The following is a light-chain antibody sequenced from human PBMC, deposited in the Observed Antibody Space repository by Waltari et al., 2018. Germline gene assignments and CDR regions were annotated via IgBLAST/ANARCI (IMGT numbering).Light chain of an antibody. Sequence: QSALTQPASVSGSPGQSITISCSGRSNDVGYHYFSGYQQRPGKAPKLMIYEVKNRPSGVSSRFSGSRSANTASLTISGLQAEDEADYYCSSFTTSTSLLIFGGGTKVTVL. CDR2: EVK. J-gene: IGLJ2*01. CDR3: SSFTTSTSLLI. V-gene: IGLV2-14*01. CDR1: SNDVGYHY.